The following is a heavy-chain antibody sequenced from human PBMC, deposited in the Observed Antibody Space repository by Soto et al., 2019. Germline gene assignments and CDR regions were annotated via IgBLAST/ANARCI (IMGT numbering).Heavy chain of an antibody. V-gene: IGHV4-59*08. CDR1: GGSISNHY. Sequence: QLQLQESGPGLVNPSETLSLTCTVSGGSISNHYCSWFRQPPGKGLEWIGYIYHSGSTSYNPSLKSRVTMSLDSSKNQFSLMLNSVTATDTAIYYCARQGFGELHGLVDVWGQGTTVTVSS. J-gene: IGHJ6*02. D-gene: IGHD3-10*01. CDR2: IYHSGST. CDR3: ARQGFGELHGLVDV.